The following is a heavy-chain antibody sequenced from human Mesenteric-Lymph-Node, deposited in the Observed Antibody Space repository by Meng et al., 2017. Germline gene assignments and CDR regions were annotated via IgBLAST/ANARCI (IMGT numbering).Heavy chain of an antibody. J-gene: IGHJ5*02. D-gene: IGHD3-10*01. CDR1: GHSIPSVSYS. CDR2: IYHGVNI. V-gene: IGHV4-30-2*01. CDR3: VRDTRRGGGWFDP. Sequence: QVQLLASGRGLVRPSQPLSLPCPVSGHSIPSVSYSWTWIRQPPGKGLEWICYIYHGVNIYYTPSLRSRVTISVDKSKNQFSLKLTSVSAADTAVYYCVRDTRRGGGWFDPWGQGTLVTVSS.